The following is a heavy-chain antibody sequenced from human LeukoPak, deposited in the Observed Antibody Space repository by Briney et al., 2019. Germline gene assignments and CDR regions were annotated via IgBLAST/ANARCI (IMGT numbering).Heavy chain of an antibody. CDR1: GFTFSNAW. D-gene: IGHD6-13*01. Sequence: GGSLRLSCAASGFTFSNAWMSWVRQAPGKGLEWVGRIKSKTDGGTTDYAAPVKGRFTISRDDSKNTLYQQMNSLKTEDTAVYYCTTDLAAAGGAFDIWGQGTMVTVSS. CDR3: TTDLAAAGGAFDI. V-gene: IGHV3-15*01. J-gene: IGHJ3*02. CDR2: IKSKTDGGTT.